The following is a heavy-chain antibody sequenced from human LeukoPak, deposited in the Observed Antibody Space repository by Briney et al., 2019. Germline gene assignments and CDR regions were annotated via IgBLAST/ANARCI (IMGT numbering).Heavy chain of an antibody. J-gene: IGHJ5*02. CDR1: GYTFTGYY. V-gene: IGHV1-2*02. CDR2: INPNSGGT. CDR3: ARDLPYGSGSYSGFDP. Sequence: GASVKVSCKASGYTFTGYYMHWVRQAPGQGLEWMGWINPNSGGTNYAQKFQGRVIMTRDTSISTAYMELSRLRSDDTAVYYCARDLPYGSGSYSGFDPWGQGTLVTVSS. D-gene: IGHD3-10*01.